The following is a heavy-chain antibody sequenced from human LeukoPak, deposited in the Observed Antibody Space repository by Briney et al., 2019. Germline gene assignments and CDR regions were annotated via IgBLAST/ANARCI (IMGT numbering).Heavy chain of an antibody. CDR3: AREFWAAPSENWFDP. Sequence: SETLSLTCTVSGGSISSYYWSWIRQPAGKGLEWIGRIYTSGSTNYNPSLKSRVTMSVDTSKNQFSLKLSSVTAADTAVYYCAREFWAAPSENWFDPWGQGTLVTASS. CDR1: GGSISSYY. CDR2: IYTSGST. D-gene: IGHD3/OR15-3a*01. V-gene: IGHV4-4*07. J-gene: IGHJ5*02.